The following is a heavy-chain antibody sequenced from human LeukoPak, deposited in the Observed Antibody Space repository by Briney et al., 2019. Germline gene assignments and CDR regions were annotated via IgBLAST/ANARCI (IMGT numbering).Heavy chain of an antibody. J-gene: IGHJ5*02. CDR1: GFTFNNYA. D-gene: IGHD1-26*01. CDR2: ISGGGGT. V-gene: IGHV3-23*01. CDR3: ARGSEWELLSCDH. Sequence: GSLRLSCAASGFTFNNYAMSWVRQAPGKGLEWVSGISGGGGTYYADSVEGRFTISRDNSKNTLFLQMNSLRAEDTAVYYCARGSEWELLSCDHWGQGTLVTVSS.